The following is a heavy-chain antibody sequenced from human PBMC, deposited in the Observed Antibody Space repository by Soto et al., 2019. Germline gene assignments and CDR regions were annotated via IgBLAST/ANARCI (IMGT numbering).Heavy chain of an antibody. D-gene: IGHD5-12*01. Sequence: PGGSLRLSCAASGFIFSSYSMNWVRQAPGEGLEWVSSISSSGSYIYQTDSVRGRFTIARDNDKNSMYLQMNSLRAEDTAVYLCARETSGYGDYYYYAMDVWGPGTTVTVSS. CDR2: ISSSGSYI. CDR3: ARETSGYGDYYYYAMDV. V-gene: IGHV3-21*01. CDR1: GFIFSSYS. J-gene: IGHJ6*02.